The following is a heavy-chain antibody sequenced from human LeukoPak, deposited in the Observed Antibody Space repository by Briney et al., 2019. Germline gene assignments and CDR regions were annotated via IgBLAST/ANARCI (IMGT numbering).Heavy chain of an antibody. J-gene: IGHJ3*02. Sequence: PGGSLRLSCAASGFTFSNYWMYWVRQDPGKGLVWVSRVNSDGSSTNYADSVKGRFTISRDNAKNSLYLQMNSLRAEDTALYYCAKDMGGGATGTFDIWGQGTMVTVSS. V-gene: IGHV3-74*01. CDR3: AKDMGGGATGTFDI. CDR2: VNSDGSST. D-gene: IGHD1-26*01. CDR1: GFTFSNYW.